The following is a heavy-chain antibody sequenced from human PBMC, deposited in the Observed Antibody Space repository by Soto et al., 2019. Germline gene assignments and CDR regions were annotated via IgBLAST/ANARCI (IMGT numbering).Heavy chain of an antibody. CDR1: GFTFSNYA. J-gene: IGHJ4*02. Sequence: EVQLLESGGGLVQPGGSLRLSCAASGFTFSNYAVTWVRQAPGKGLEWVSTISGSGGSTYYADSVKGRFTSSRDKSKNTLYLQMNSLRAEDTAVYYSAKDQGSSWYEIDYWGQGTLVTVSS. D-gene: IGHD6-13*01. CDR3: AKDQGSSWYEIDY. CDR2: ISGSGGST. V-gene: IGHV3-23*01.